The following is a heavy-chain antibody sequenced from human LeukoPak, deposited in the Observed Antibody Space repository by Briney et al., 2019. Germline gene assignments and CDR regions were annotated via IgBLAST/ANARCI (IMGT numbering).Heavy chain of an antibody. CDR2: INTDSSDI. D-gene: IGHD2-2*01. V-gene: IGHV3-21*05. Sequence: LXLSXAASGFTFSRYAMNWVRQAPGKGLEGVSYINTDSSDIHYADSVKGRFTISRDNARNTLYLQLSSLRAEDSAVYYCARDTFQPGLIDSWGQGTLFTVSS. CDR3: ARDTFQPGLIDS. CDR1: GFTFSRYA. J-gene: IGHJ4*02.